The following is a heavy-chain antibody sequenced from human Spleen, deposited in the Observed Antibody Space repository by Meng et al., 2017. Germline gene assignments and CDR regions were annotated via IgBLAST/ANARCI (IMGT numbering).Heavy chain of an antibody. Sequence: SVKVSCKALGGIFSNYVIGWVRQAPGQGLEWMGGINAVFGTTNYAQKFQGRVTMTRDTSTSTVYMELSSLRSEDTAVYYCARALRYRGPHAFDIWGQGTMVTVSS. CDR3: ARALRYRGPHAFDI. V-gene: IGHV1-69*05. J-gene: IGHJ3*02. CDR2: INAVFGTT. D-gene: IGHD3-9*01. CDR1: GGIFSNYV.